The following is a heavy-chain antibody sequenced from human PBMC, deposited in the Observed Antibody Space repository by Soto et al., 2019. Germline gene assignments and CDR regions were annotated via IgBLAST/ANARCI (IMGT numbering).Heavy chain of an antibody. CDR2: IIPIFGTA. J-gene: IGHJ4*02. Sequence: WASVKVSCKASGGTFSSYATSWVRQAPGQGLEWMGGIIPIFGTANYAQKFQGRVTITADESTSTAYMELSSLRSEDTAVYYCASGAVAVDFDYWGQGTLVTVSS. D-gene: IGHD6-19*01. CDR3: ASGAVAVDFDY. V-gene: IGHV1-69*13. CDR1: GGTFSSYA.